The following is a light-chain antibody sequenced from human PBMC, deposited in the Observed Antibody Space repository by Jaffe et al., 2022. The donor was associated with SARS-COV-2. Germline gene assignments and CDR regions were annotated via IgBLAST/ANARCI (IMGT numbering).Light chain of an antibody. V-gene: IGLV1-44*01. CDR1: SSNIGTNT. CDR3: ATWDDSLSGGV. CDR2: GNN. Sequence: QSVLTQPPSASGAPGQRVTISCSGSSSNIGTNTVSWYQQLPGTAPKLLVSGNNQRPSGVPDRFSGSKSGTSASLAISGLQSEDEADYFCATWDDSLSGGVFGGGTKLTVL. J-gene: IGLJ3*02.